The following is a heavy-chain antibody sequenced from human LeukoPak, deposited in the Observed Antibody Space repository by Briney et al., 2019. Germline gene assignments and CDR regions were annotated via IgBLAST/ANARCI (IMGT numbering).Heavy chain of an antibody. CDR2: INHSGST. V-gene: IGHV4-34*01. J-gene: IGHJ6*02. CDR3: ARGSIAARPSYYYYYGMDV. Sequence: PSETLSLTCAVYGGSFSGYYWSWIRQPPGKGLEWIGEINHSGSTNYNPSLKSRVTISVDTSKNQFSLKLSSVTAADTAVYYCARGSIAARPSYYYYYGMDVWGQGTTVTVFS. CDR1: GGSFSGYY. D-gene: IGHD6-6*01.